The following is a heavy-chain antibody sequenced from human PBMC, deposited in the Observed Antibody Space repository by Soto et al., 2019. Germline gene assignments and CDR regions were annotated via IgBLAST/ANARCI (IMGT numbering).Heavy chain of an antibody. CDR3: ARRYGSAIDY. J-gene: IGHJ4*02. CDR1: GGSISSSSYY. V-gene: IGHV4-61*05. Sequence: SETLSLNCTVSGGSISSSSYYWSWIRQPPGKGLEWIGNIYYSGSTNYNPSLKSRVTISVDTSKNQFSLKLSSVTAADTAVYYCARRYGSAIDYWGQGTLVTVSS. CDR2: IYYSGST. D-gene: IGHD1-26*01.